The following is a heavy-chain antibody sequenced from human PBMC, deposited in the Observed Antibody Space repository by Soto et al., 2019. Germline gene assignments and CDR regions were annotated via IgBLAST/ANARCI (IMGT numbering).Heavy chain of an antibody. CDR2: ISYDGRNK. Sequence: LRLSCAASGFTFSNYGMHWVRQAPGKGLEWVAFISYDGRNKSYADSVKGRLTVSRDSSKNTLYLQMSSLRVEDTAVYYCAKMKQLVTSYFDYWGQGTLVTVSS. D-gene: IGHD6-13*01. CDR3: AKMKQLVTSYFDY. J-gene: IGHJ4*02. CDR1: GFTFSNYG. V-gene: IGHV3-30*18.